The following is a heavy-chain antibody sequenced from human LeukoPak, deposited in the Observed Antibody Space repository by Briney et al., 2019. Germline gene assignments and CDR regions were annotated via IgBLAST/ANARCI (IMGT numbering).Heavy chain of an antibody. CDR3: AKEGAGWNYYGSNWFDP. V-gene: IGHV3-30*18. CDR1: GFTFSSYG. Sequence: PGRSLRLSCAASGFTFSSYGMHWVRQAPGKGLEWVAVISYDGSNKYYADSVKGRFTISRDNPKNTLYLQMNSLRAEDTAVYYCAKEGAGWNYYGSNWFDPWGQGTLVTVSS. D-gene: IGHD3-10*01. J-gene: IGHJ5*02. CDR2: ISYDGSNK.